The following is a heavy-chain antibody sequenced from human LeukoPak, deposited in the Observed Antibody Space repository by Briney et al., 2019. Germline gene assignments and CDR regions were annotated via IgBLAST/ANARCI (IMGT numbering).Heavy chain of an antibody. D-gene: IGHD2-15*01. CDR2: IWYDGSNK. J-gene: IGHJ6*03. Sequence: GRSLRLSCAASGFTFSTYGMHWVRQAPGKGLEWVAVIWYDGSNKYYADSVKVRFTISRDNSKNTLYLQMNSLRAEDTAVYYCAKDKLEGYCSGGTCYYYYYMDVWGKGTTVTVSS. CDR3: AKDKLEGYCSGGTCYYYYYMDV. CDR1: GFTFSTYG. V-gene: IGHV3-33*06.